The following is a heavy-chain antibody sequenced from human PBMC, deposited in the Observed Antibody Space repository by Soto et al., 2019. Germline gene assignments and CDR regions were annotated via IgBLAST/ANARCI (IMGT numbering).Heavy chain of an antibody. CDR2: IWYDGSNK. CDR1: GFTFSSYG. D-gene: IGHD3-10*01. J-gene: IGHJ6*02. V-gene: IGHV3-33*01. Sequence: GGSLRLSCAASGFTFSSYGMHWVRQAPGKGLEWVAVIWYDGSNKYYADSVKGRFTISRDNSKNTLYLQMNSLRAEDTAVYYCARDFMVRGGGGMDVWGQGTTVTVSS. CDR3: ARDFMVRGGGGMDV.